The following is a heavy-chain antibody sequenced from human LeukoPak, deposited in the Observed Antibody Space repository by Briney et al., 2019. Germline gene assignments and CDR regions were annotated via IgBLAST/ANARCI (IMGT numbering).Heavy chain of an antibody. CDR1: GFTFSDHY. V-gene: IGHV3-11*01. D-gene: IGHD2-8*02. CDR3: AKDPSVVFAFDI. Sequence: GGSLRLSCEASGFTFSDHYMSWIRQAPGKGLEWVSYIWSSDGDIYYADPVKGRFTIFRDNAKNSVYLQMNSLRAEDTAVYYCAKDPSVVFAFDIWGQGTMVTVSS. J-gene: IGHJ3*02. CDR2: IWSSDGDI.